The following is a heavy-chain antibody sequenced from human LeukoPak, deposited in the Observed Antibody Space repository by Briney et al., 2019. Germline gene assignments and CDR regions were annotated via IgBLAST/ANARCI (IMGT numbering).Heavy chain of an antibody. J-gene: IGHJ4*02. Sequence: PSETLSLTCVVSGGSISSYNWWSWVRQPPGKGLEWIGEIYHSGSTNYNPSLKSRVTISVDTSKNQFSLKLSSVTAADTAVYYCARSQHFFDYWGQGILVTVSS. CDR3: ARSQHFFDY. V-gene: IGHV4-4*02. CDR2: IYHSGST. CDR1: GGSISSYNW.